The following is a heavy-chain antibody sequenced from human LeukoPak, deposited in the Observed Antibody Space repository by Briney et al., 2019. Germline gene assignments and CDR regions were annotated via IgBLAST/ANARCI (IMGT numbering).Heavy chain of an antibody. J-gene: IGHJ3*02. CDR1: GYSFTTYW. D-gene: IGHD3-16*01. Sequence: GESLKISCKGSGYSFTTYWIAWVRQMPGKGLEWMGIIYPADSDTRYSPSFQGQVTISADKSINTAYLQWSSLKASDTAMYYCARQYAGGYRDAFDIWGQGTMVTVSS. V-gene: IGHV5-51*01. CDR2: IYPADSDT. CDR3: ARQYAGGYRDAFDI.